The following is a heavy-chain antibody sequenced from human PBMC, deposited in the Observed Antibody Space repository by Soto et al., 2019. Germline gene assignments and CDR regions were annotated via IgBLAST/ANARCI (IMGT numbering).Heavy chain of an antibody. D-gene: IGHD2-15*01. CDR3: AHKGGRGAGMDV. V-gene: IGHV2-5*02. Sequence: QITLKESGPALVKPTQTLTLTCTFSGFSVSTSGVGVAWIRQPPGKALEWLALIYWDDDKRYSPFLQSRVTIXKXXAKNQVALTMTKLDPVDPATYYCAHKGGRGAGMDVWGQGTTVPVS. CDR1: GFSVSTSGVG. J-gene: IGHJ6*02. CDR2: IYWDDDK.